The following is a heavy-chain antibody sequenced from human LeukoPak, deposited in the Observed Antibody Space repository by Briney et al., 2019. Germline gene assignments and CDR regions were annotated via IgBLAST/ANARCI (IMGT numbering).Heavy chain of an antibody. CDR1: TSR. Sequence: ASVKVSCKATSRISWVRQAPGQGLEWMGWIGTYGGYTYYAQKFQGRITMTTDTSTTTAYLELRSLTSDHTAVYYCARLAPHRVLWVNYNSYMDVWGKGTTVTVSS. J-gene: IGHJ6*03. CDR2: IGTYGGYT. CDR3: ARLAPHRVLWVNYNSYMDV. V-gene: IGHV1-18*01. D-gene: IGHD3-10*01.